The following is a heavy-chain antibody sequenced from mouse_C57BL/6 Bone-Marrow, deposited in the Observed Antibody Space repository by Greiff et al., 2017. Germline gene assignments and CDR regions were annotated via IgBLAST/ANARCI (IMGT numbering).Heavy chain of an antibody. Sequence: QVHVKQSGAELVRPGASVKLSCKASGYTFTSYWMDWVKQRPGQGLEWIGNIYPSDSDTHYNQKFKDKATLTVDKSSSTAYMQLSSLTSEDSAVYYCAREWPGLMDYWGQGTSVTVSS. D-gene: IGHD3-1*01. J-gene: IGHJ4*01. CDR2: IYPSDSDT. V-gene: IGHV1-61*01. CDR1: GYTFTSYW. CDR3: AREWPGLMDY.